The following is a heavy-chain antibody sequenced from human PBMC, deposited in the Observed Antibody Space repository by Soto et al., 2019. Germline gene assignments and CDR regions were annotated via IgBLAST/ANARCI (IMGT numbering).Heavy chain of an antibody. CDR1: GGSFSGYY. D-gene: IGHD3-10*01. V-gene: IGHV4-34*01. Sequence: SDTLSLTCAVYGGSFSGYYWSWLRQPPGKGLARTGEINHSGSTNYNPSLKSRVTISVDTSKNQFSLKLSSVSAADTAVYYCATGRGVRGVIITTYYYYGLDVWGQGTTVTVS. J-gene: IGHJ6*02. CDR2: INHSGST. CDR3: ATGRGVRGVIITTYYYYGLDV.